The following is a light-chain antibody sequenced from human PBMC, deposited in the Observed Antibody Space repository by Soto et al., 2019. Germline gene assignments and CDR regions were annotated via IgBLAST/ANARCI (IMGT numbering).Light chain of an antibody. CDR3: CSYAGSSTFYV. CDR1: SSDVGSYNL. Sequence: QSVLTQPASVSGSPGQSITISCTGTSSDVGSYNLVSWYQQHPGKAPKLMIYEVSKWPSGVSNRFSGSKSGNTASLTISGLQTWDEADYYCCSYAGSSTFYVFGTGTKVTVL. CDR2: EVS. V-gene: IGLV2-23*02. J-gene: IGLJ1*01.